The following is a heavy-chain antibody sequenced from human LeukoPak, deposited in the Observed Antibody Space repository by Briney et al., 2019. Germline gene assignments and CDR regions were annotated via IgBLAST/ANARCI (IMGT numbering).Heavy chain of an antibody. CDR2: INAGNGNT. D-gene: IGHD1-26*01. CDR3: ARDLDSGSYDAFDI. Sequence: ASVKVSCKASGYTFTSYAMHWVRQAPGQRLEWMGWINAGNGNTKYSQEFQGRVTITRDTSASTAYMELSSLRSEDTAVYYCARDLDSGSYDAFDIWGQGTMVTVSS. V-gene: IGHV1-3*03. J-gene: IGHJ3*02. CDR1: GYTFTSYA.